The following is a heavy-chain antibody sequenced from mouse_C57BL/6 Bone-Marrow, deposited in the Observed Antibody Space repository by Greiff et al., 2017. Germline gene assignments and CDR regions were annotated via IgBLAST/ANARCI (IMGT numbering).Heavy chain of an antibody. CDR2: ISDGGSYT. D-gene: IGHD1-1*02. V-gene: IGHV5-4*01. J-gene: IGHJ2*01. CDR3: ARDGVGSHFAY. CDR1: GFTFSSYA. Sequence: EVKVVESGGGLVKPGGSLKLSCAASGFTFSSYAMSWVRQTPEKRLEWVATISDGGSYTYYPDNVKGRFTIYGDNAKNNLYLQMSHLKSEDTAMDYCARDGVGSHFAYWGQGTTLTVSA.